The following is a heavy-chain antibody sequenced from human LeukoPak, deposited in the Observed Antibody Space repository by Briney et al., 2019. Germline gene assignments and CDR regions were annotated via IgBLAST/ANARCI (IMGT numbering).Heavy chain of an antibody. CDR2: IIPIFGTA. V-gene: IGHV1-69*13. D-gene: IGHD2-21*02. Sequence: ASVKVSCKASGGTFSSYAISWVRQAPGQGLEWMGGIIPIFGTANYAQKFQGRVTITADESTSTAYMELSSLRSEDTAVYYCARRGYCGGDCYQGPVDYWGQGTLVTVSS. CDR1: GGTFSSYA. CDR3: ARRGYCGGDCYQGPVDY. J-gene: IGHJ4*02.